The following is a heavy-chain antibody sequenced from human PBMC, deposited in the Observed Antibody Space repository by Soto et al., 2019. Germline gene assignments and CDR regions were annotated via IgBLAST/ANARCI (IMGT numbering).Heavy chain of an antibody. CDR2: IYHSGST. CDR1: GGSISRSNW. Sequence: QVQLQESGPGLVKPSGTLSLTCAVSGGSISRSNWWSWFRQPPGKGLEWIGEIYHSGSTNYNPSLKSRVTISVDKSKNQFSLNLSSVTAADTAVYYCARSVKTTVKSRGEYGMDVWGQGTTVTVSS. D-gene: IGHD4-17*01. CDR3: ARSVKTTVKSRGEYGMDV. V-gene: IGHV4-4*02. J-gene: IGHJ6*02.